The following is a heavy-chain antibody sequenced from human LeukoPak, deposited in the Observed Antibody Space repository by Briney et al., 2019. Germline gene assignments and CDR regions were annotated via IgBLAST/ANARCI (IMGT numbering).Heavy chain of an antibody. J-gene: IGHJ4*02. Sequence: PSETLSLTCAVYGGSFSGYYWSWIRQPPGKGLEWIGEINHSGSTNYHPSLKSRVTISVDTSKNQFSLKLSSVTAADTAVYYCARGSSWYGLDYWGQGTLVTVSS. CDR2: INHSGST. V-gene: IGHV4-34*01. CDR3: ARGSSWYGLDY. D-gene: IGHD6-13*01. CDR1: GGSFSGYY.